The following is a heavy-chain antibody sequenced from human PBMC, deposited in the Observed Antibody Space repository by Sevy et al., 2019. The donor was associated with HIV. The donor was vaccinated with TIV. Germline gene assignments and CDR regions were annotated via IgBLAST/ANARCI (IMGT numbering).Heavy chain of an antibody. CDR1: GFTFDDYA. J-gene: IGHJ3*02. V-gene: IGHV3-9*01. CDR2: VSWNSGSI. CDR3: AKAVFVTVPGRGAFDI. D-gene: IGHD6-19*01. Sequence: SLKISCAVSGFTFDDYAMHWVRQAPGKGLEWVSGVSWNSGSIGYAVSVQGRFTISRDNGKNSLYLQMNSLRAEDTALYYCAKAVFVTVPGRGAFDIWGQGTMVTVSS.